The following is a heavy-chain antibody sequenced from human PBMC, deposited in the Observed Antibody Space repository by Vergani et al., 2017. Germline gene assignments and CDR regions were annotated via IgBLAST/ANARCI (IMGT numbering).Heavy chain of an antibody. D-gene: IGHD2-15*01. J-gene: IGHJ4*02. CDR2: IYYSGST. V-gene: IGHV4-59*01. CDR3: AGETRGGPTDY. CDR1: GGPISSYY. Sequence: QVQLQESGPGLVKPSETLSLTCTVSGGPISSYYWSWIRQPPGKGLEWIGYIYYSGSTNYNPSLKSRVTISVDTSKNQFYLKLSSVTAADTAVYYCAGETRGGPTDYWGQGTLVTVSS.